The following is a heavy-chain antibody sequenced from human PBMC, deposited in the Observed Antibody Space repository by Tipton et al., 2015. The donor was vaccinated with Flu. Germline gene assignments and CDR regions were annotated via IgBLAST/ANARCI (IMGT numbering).Heavy chain of an antibody. Sequence: TLSLTCTVSGDSISSDDYYWSWIRQPPGKSLEWIGYMYNSGSTYYNPSLKSRVTISVETSKNQLSLKLSFVTAADTAVYYCVRFNYYDSSGDYWGQGTLVTISS. CDR2: MYNSGST. V-gene: IGHV4-30-4*01. CDR3: VRFNYYDSSGDY. CDR1: GDSISSDDYY. D-gene: IGHD3-22*01. J-gene: IGHJ4*02.